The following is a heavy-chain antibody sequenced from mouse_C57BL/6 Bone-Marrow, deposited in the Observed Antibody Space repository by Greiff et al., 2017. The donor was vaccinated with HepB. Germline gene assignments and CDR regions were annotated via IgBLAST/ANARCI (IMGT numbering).Heavy chain of an antibody. V-gene: IGHV1-55*01. J-gene: IGHJ1*03. CDR3: ARWRGNYVWYFDV. CDR2: IYPGSGST. CDR1: GYTFTSYW. Sequence: QVQLQQPGAELVKPGASVKMSCTASGYTFTSYWITWVKQRPGQGLEWIGDIYPGSGSTNYNEKFKSKATLTVDTSSSTAYMQLSSLTSEDSAVYYCARWRGNYVWYFDVWGTGTTVTVSS. D-gene: IGHD2-1*01.